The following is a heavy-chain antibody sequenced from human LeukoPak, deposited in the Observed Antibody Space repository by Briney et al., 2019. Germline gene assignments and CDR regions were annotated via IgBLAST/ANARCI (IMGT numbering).Heavy chain of an antibody. CDR1: GFTFSNHY. J-gene: IGHJ4*02. CDR2: INSDGSWT. Sequence: GGSLRLSCAASGFTFSNHYMSWVRQAPGKGLVWVSHINSDGSWTSYADSVKGRFTISKDNAKNTVYLQMNSLRAEDTAVYYCVSFYETYWGRGTLVTVSS. CDR3: VSFYETY. V-gene: IGHV3-74*01. D-gene: IGHD2/OR15-2a*01.